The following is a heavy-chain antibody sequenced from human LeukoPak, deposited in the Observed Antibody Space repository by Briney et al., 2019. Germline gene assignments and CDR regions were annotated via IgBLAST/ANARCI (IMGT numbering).Heavy chain of an antibody. Sequence: PGGSLRLSCAASGFTFSSYAMHWVRQAPGKGLEEVAVISYDGSNKYYADSVKGRFTISRDNSKNTLYLQMNSLRAEDTAVYYCARDPAYYYYYMDVWGKGTTVTVSS. CDR3: ARDPAYYYYYMDV. J-gene: IGHJ6*03. V-gene: IGHV3-30*04. D-gene: IGHD2-2*01. CDR2: ISYDGSNK. CDR1: GFTFSSYA.